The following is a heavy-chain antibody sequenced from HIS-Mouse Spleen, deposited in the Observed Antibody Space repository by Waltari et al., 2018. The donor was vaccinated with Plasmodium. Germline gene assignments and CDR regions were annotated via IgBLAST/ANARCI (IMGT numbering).Heavy chain of an antibody. CDR3: ARGGYSSSSYYFDY. V-gene: IGHV4-59*01. CDR2: IYYSGST. CDR1: GGSISSYY. J-gene: IGHJ4*02. Sequence: QAQLQESGPGLVKPSETLSLTCTVSGGSISSYYWSWIRQPPGKGLEWIGYIYYSGSTNYNPSLKSRVTISVDKSKNQFSLKLSSVTAADTAVYYCARGGYSSSSYYFDYWGQGTVVTVSS. D-gene: IGHD6-6*01.